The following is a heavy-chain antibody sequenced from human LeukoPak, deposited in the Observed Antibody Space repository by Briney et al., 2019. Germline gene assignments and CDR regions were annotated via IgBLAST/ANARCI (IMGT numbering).Heavy chain of an antibody. CDR1: RYTFTGYY. J-gene: IGHJ6*03. CDR2: INPNSGGT. V-gene: IGHV1-2*06. Sequence: APVKVSCKASRYTFTGYYMHWVRQAPGQGVEWMGRINPNSGGTNYAQKFQGRVTMTRDTSIGTAYMELSSLRSDDTAVYYCARDGANKVRGVHYYYMDVWGKGTTVTVSS. D-gene: IGHD3-10*01. CDR3: ARDGANKVRGVHYYYMDV.